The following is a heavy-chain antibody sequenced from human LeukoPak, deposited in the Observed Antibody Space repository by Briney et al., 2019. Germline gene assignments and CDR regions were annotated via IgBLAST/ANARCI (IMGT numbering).Heavy chain of an antibody. CDR2: MYSTGSN. CDR1: GGSICGYF. Sequence: RSETLSLTCTVSGGSICGYFWTWIRQPAGKGLEWIGRMYSTGSNNYTPSLKSRVTMSLDTSKNHFSLNLTSVTAADTAVYYCAREPTSGREPTSGRPLDYWGQGTLVTVSS. V-gene: IGHV4-4*07. D-gene: IGHD5-12*01. CDR3: AREPTSGREPTSGRPLDY. J-gene: IGHJ4*01.